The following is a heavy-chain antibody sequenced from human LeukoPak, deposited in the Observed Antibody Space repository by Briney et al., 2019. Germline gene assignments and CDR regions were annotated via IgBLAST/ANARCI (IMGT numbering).Heavy chain of an antibody. CDR2: IYPGDSET. CDR1: GYSFTSHW. CDR3: ARRYYYDSSGYYLAHGAFDI. Sequence: TLGESLKISCKGSGYSFTSHWIGWVRQMPGKGLDWMGIIYPGDSETRYSPSFQGQVTISADKSISTAYLQWSSLKASDTAMYYCARRYYYDSSGYYLAHGAFDIWGQGTMVTVSS. J-gene: IGHJ3*02. D-gene: IGHD3-22*01. V-gene: IGHV5-51*01.